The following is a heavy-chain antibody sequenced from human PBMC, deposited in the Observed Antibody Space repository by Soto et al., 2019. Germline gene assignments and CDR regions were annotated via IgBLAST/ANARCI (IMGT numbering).Heavy chain of an antibody. D-gene: IGHD2-2*01. J-gene: IGHJ5*01. CDR2: INAGNGNT. CDR1: GYTFTSSA. CDR3: ARAGGIVVVPAATYSWFDS. Sequence: ASVKVSRKASGYTFTSSAMQWVRQAPGQRLEWMGWINAGNGNTKYSQKFQGRVTITRDTSASTAYMELSSLRSEDTAVYYCARAGGIVVVPAATYSWFDSWGQGTLVTVYS. V-gene: IGHV1-3*01.